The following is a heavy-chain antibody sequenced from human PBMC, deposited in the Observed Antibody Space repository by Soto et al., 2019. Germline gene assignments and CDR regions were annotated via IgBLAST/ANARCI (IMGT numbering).Heavy chain of an antibody. CDR3: ARSGHSFAGAV. J-gene: IGHJ4*02. CDR1: GASMENHY. V-gene: IGHV4-59*11. Sequence: NPSETLSLTCTVSGASMENHYGSWIRQPPGKALEYIGYMFYTGRADYNASFTSRVTMSVDTSNNQFSLKLRSVTAADTAVYYCARSGHSFAGAVWGQGIQVTVSS. D-gene: IGHD3-16*01. CDR2: MFYTGRA.